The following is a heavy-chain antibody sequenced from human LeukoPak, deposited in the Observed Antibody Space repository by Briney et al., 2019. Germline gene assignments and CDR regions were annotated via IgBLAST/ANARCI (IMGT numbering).Heavy chain of an antibody. CDR2: IYYSGST. J-gene: IGHJ4*02. V-gene: IGHV4-59*12. CDR3: ARAASPRYYFDY. CDR1: GGSISSYY. Sequence: SETLSLTCTVSGGSISSYYWSWIRQPPGKGLEWIGYIYYSGSTNYNPSLKSRVTMSVDTSKNQFSLKLSSVTAADTAVYYCARAASPRYYFDYWGQGTLVTVSS.